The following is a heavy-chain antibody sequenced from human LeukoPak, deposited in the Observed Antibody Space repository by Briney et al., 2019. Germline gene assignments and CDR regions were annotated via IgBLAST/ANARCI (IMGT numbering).Heavy chain of an antibody. CDR1: GFTFSSYW. CDR3: ARDHVGGKYYYMDV. Sequence: SGGSLRLSCAASGFTFSSYWMSWVRQAPGKGLEWVANIKQDGSEKYYVDSVKGRFTISRDNAKNSLYLQMNSLRVEDTAVYYCARDHVGGKYYYMDVWGKGTTVTVSS. J-gene: IGHJ6*04. D-gene: IGHD3-16*01. V-gene: IGHV3-7*01. CDR2: IKQDGSEK.